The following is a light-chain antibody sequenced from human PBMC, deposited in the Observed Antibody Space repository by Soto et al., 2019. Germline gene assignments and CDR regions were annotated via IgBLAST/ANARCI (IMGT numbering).Light chain of an antibody. CDR1: QDIKHY. Sequence: DVQMQQSPSSLYASVCDRVTLTCQARQDIKHYLNWYQQKPGKAPNLLIYDTSVLETGVPSRFSGSGSGTDFTFTISSLQPEDIATYYCQQYDNLPITFGQGTRLEIK. CDR2: DTS. J-gene: IGKJ5*01. V-gene: IGKV1-33*01. CDR3: QQYDNLPIT.